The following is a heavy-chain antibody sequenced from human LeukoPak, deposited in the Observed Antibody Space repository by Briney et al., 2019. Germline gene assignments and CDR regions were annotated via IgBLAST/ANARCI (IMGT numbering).Heavy chain of an antibody. CDR1: GFTFGDYA. V-gene: IGHV3-49*04. CDR2: IRSKVYGGTP. J-gene: IGHJ4*02. CDR3: SRDQTPYY. Sequence: GGSLRLSCIASGFTFGDYAMTWVRQAPGKGLEWAGFIRSKVYGGTPEYAASVQGRFTISRDDSKGIAYLQMNSLKTEDTAVYYCSRDQTPYYWGQGTLVTVSS.